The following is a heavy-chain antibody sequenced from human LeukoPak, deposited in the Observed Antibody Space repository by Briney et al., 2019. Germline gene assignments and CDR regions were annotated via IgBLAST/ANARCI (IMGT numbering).Heavy chain of an antibody. V-gene: IGHV5-51*01. D-gene: IGHD5-12*01. CDR3: ARHDGKYEVATEY. Sequence: GESLKISCKGSGYTFTSYWIAWVRQMPGKGLEWMGIIYPDDSDIRYSPSFQGQVTISADKSISTAYLQWSSLKASDTAIYYCARHDGKYEVATEYWGQGTPVTVSS. J-gene: IGHJ4*02. CDR1: GYTFTSYW. CDR2: IYPDDSDI.